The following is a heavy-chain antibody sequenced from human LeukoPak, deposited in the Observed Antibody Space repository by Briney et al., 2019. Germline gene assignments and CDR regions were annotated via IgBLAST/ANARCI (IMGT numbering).Heavy chain of an antibody. J-gene: IGHJ3*02. Sequence: PSETLSLTCAVYGGSFSGYYWSWIRQPPGKGLEWIGEINHSGSTNYNPSLKSRVTISVDTSKNQFSLRLESVTAADTALYYCARHVLLWLGEHNYAFDIWGRGTMVAVSS. D-gene: IGHD3-10*01. V-gene: IGHV4-34*01. CDR3: ARHVLLWLGEHNYAFDI. CDR1: GGSFSGYY. CDR2: INHSGST.